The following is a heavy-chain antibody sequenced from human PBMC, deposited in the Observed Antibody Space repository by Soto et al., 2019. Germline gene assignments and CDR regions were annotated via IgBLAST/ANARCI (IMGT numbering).Heavy chain of an antibody. Sequence: EVQLLESGGALVQPGGSLRLSCAASGFPFSTYAMTWVRQAPGKGLEWVSAISGSGGSTYYADSVKGRFTISRDNSKNTLYLQMNSLRADDTAVYYCAKDRVVVYVWGQGTTVTVSS. J-gene: IGHJ6*02. CDR1: GFPFSTYA. D-gene: IGHD2-15*01. V-gene: IGHV3-23*01. CDR3: AKDRVVVYV. CDR2: ISGSGGST.